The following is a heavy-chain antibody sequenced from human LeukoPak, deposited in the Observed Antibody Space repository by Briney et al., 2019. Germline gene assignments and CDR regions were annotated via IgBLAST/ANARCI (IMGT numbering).Heavy chain of an antibody. CDR1: GFTFSSYW. J-gene: IGHJ4*02. V-gene: IGHV3-7*01. D-gene: IGHD2-21*02. Sequence: PGGSLRLSCAASGFTFSSYWMSWVRQAPGKGLEWVANIKQDGSEKYYVDSVKGRFTISRDNAKNSLYLQMNSLRAEDTAVYYCWRDRYCGGDCFFDYGGQGPLATVP. CDR2: IKQDGSEK. CDR3: WRDRYCGGDCFFDY.